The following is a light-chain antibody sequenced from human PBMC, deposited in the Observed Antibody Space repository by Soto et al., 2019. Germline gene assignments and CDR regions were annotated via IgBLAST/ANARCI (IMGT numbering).Light chain of an antibody. Sequence: EIVMTQSPATLSVSPGERATLSCRASQSVSSNLAWYQQKPGQAPRLLIYDASSRATGIPDRFSGSGSGTDFSLTINRLEPEDSAVYYCQQYDTSPRTFGQGTKVDIK. J-gene: IGKJ1*01. V-gene: IGKV3D-15*01. CDR1: QSVSSN. CDR3: QQYDTSPRT. CDR2: DAS.